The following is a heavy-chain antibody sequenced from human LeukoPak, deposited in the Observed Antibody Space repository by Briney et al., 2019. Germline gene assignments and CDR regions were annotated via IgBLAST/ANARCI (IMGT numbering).Heavy chain of an antibody. D-gene: IGHD5-12*01. J-gene: IGHJ5*02. CDR3: ARGSIRVDIVATKTQKYNWFDP. Sequence: PSETLSLTCAVYGGSFSGYYWSWIRQPPGEGLEWIGEINHSGSTNYNPSLKSRVTISVDTSKNQFSLKLSSVTAADTAVYYCARGSIRVDIVATKTQKYNWFDPWGQGTPVTVSS. CDR1: GGSFSGYY. V-gene: IGHV4-34*01. CDR2: INHSGST.